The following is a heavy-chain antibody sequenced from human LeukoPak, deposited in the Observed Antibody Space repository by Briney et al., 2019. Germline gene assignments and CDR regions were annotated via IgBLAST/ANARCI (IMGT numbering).Heavy chain of an antibody. D-gene: IGHD4-17*01. J-gene: IGHJ4*02. CDR3: AKDRSVTTAGVVDY. V-gene: IGHV3-30*18. CDR1: GFTFSTYT. Sequence: GGSLRLSCGASGFTFSTYTMNWVRQAPGKGLEWVAVISYDGSNKYYADSVKGRFTISRDNSKNTLYLQMNSLRAEDTAVYYCAKDRSVTTAGVVDYWGQGTLVTVSS. CDR2: ISYDGSNK.